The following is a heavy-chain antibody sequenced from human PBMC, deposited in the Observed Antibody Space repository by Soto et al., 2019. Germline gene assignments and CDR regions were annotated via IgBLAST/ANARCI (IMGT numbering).Heavy chain of an antibody. D-gene: IGHD1-1*01. CDR1: GGSISSSSYY. CDR2: IYYSGST. CDR3: ARSTPDPLYYYGMDG. Sequence: PSETLSLTCTVSGGSISSSSYYWGWIRQPPGKGLEWIGSIYYSGSTYYNPSLKSRVTISVDTSKNQFSLKPSSVTAADTAVYYCARSTPDPLYYYGMDGCGQGTTVTVSS. J-gene: IGHJ6*02. V-gene: IGHV4-39*01.